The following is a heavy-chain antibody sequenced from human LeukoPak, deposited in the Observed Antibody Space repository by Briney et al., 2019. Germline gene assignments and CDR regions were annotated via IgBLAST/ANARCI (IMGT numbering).Heavy chain of an antibody. CDR1: GGHISSYY. Sequence: SETLSLTCTVSGGHISSYYWSWLRQPPGKGLEWIGYVYYSGSTTYNPSLKSRVTISVGTSKSQFSLKLSSVTAAVTAVYVCARDGYSFGYGDFYYWGQGTLVTVSS. CDR2: VYYSGST. J-gene: IGHJ4*02. CDR3: ARDGYSFGYGDFYY. V-gene: IGHV4-59*01. D-gene: IGHD5-18*01.